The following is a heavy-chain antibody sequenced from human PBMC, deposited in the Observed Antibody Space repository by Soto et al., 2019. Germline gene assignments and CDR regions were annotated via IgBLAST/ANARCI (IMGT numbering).Heavy chain of an antibody. J-gene: IGHJ4*02. CDR1: GFTFSSYG. CDR2: ISYDGSNK. V-gene: IGHV3-30*18. CDR3: AKDHPRYDSSGYFDY. Sequence: PGGSLRLSCAASGFTFSSYGMHWVRQAPGKGLEWVAVISYDGSNKYYADSVKGRFTISRDNSKNTLYLQMNSLRAEDTAVYYCAKDHPRYDSSGYFDYWGQGTLVTVSS. D-gene: IGHD3-22*01.